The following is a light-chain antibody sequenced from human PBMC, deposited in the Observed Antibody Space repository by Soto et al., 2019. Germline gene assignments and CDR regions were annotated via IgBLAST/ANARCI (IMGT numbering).Light chain of an antibody. CDR3: CSYAGSSAPYV. CDR2: EGS. J-gene: IGLJ1*01. CDR1: SSDVGSYNL. V-gene: IGLV2-23*01. Sequence: QSVLTQPASVYGSPGQSITISCTGTSSDVGSYNLVSWYQQHPGKAPKLIIYEGSKRPSGVSNRFSGSKSGNTASLTISGLQAEDEADYFCCSYAGSSAPYVFGTGTKLTVL.